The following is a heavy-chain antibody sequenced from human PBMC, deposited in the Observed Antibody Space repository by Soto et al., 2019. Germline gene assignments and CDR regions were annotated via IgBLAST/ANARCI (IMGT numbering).Heavy chain of an antibody. D-gene: IGHD5-18*01. CDR3: ATLFSDGPWGYFYYGMNV. CDR1: GGSISSGDYY. CDR2: ISDSGST. Sequence: HVQLQESGPGLVKPSQTLSLTCTVSGGSISSGDYYWSWIRQPPGKGLEWIVFISDSGSTYYNPSFKSRVTISVDTSKNQVSLKMRSVTAADTAGYYCATLFSDGPWGYFYYGMNVWGQGTTVTVSS. J-gene: IGHJ6*01. V-gene: IGHV4-30-4*01.